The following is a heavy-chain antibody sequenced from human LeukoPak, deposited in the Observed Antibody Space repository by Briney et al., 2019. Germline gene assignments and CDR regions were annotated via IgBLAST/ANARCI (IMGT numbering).Heavy chain of an antibody. Sequence: GGSLRLSCAASGFNFNKYDMTWARQAPGKGLERVSTITGRSDKTYYTDSVKGRFVTSRDNSKDTLYLQMNSLRAEDTALYYCAKGGWLDDLGQGALVTVSS. D-gene: IGHD6-19*01. J-gene: IGHJ4*02. CDR2: ITGRSDKT. CDR1: GFNFNKYD. V-gene: IGHV3-23*01. CDR3: AKGGWLDD.